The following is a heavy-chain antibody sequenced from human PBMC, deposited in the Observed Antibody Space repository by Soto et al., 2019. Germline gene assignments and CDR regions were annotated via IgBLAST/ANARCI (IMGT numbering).Heavy chain of an antibody. V-gene: IGHV1-18*01. CDR3: ARDWPYYYDSSGYYGGVCNTLDI. D-gene: IGHD3-22*01. CDR2: ISAYNGNT. Sequence: ASVKVSCKASGYTFTSYGISWVRQAPGQGLEWMGWISAYNGNTNYAQKLQGRVTMTTDTSTSTAYMELRSLRSDDTAVYYCARDWPYYYDSSGYYGGVCNTLDIWGQGTMVTVSS. J-gene: IGHJ3*02. CDR1: GYTFTSYG.